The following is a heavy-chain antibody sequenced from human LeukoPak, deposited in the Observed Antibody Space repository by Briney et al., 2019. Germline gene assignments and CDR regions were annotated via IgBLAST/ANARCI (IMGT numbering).Heavy chain of an antibody. Sequence: SETLSLTCTVSGGSISTYYWSWIRQPPGKGLEWIGEINHSGSTNYNPSLKSRVTISVDTSKNQFSLKLSSVTAADTAVYYCARRFVVVPAAIWFDPWGQGTLVTVSS. CDR2: INHSGST. CDR3: ARRFVVVPAAIWFDP. V-gene: IGHV4-34*01. J-gene: IGHJ5*02. D-gene: IGHD2-2*01. CDR1: GGSISTYY.